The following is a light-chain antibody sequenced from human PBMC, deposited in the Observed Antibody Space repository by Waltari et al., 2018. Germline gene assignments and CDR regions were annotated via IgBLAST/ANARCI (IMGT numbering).Light chain of an antibody. V-gene: IGKV1-17*01. CDR2: SAS. CDR3: LQHSTYPPT. J-gene: IGKJ2*01. CDR1: QDIGSD. Sequence: DIQMTRSPASLSASMGDRVTITCRASQDIGSDLGWYQQKPGKAPKRLIYSASNLQSGVPSRFSGSGSGTEFALTISSLQPEDFATYYCLQHSTYPPTFGQGTKLDIK.